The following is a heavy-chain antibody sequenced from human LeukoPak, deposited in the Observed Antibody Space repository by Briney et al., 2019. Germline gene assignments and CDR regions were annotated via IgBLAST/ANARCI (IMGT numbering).Heavy chain of an antibody. V-gene: IGHV4-4*07. CDR1: GGSISSYY. CDR3: AGGFLEWSYFGY. D-gene: IGHD3-3*01. Sequence: ASETLSLTCTVSGGSISSYYWSWIRQPAGKGLEWIGRIYTSGSTNYNPSLKSRVTISVDPSKNQFSLKLSSVTAADTAVYYCAGGFLEWSYFGYWGQGTLVTVSS. J-gene: IGHJ4*02. CDR2: IYTSGST.